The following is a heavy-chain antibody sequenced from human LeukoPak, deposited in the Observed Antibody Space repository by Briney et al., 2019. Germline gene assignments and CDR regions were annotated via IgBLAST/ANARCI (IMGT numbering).Heavy chain of an antibody. J-gene: IGHJ5*02. CDR1: GYIFTRYN. CDR3: AREFLPYYGSGNWFDP. Sequence: ASVKVSCKASGYIFTRYNMHWVRQAPGQGLEWMGIINPSGGSTSYAQKFQGRVTMTRDTSTSTVYMELSGLRSEDTAVYYCAREFLPYYGSGNWFDPWGQGTLATVSS. D-gene: IGHD3-10*01. CDR2: INPSGGST. V-gene: IGHV1-46*01.